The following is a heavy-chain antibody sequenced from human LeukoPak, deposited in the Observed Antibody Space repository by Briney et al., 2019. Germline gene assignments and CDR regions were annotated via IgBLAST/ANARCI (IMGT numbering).Heavy chain of an antibody. J-gene: IGHJ4*02. D-gene: IGHD3-9*01. CDR2: IIPIFGTA. V-gene: IGHV1-69*05. CDR1: GGTFSSYA. Sequence: SVKVSCKASGGTFSSYAISWVRQAPGQGLEWTGGIIPIFGTANYAQKFQGRVTITTDESTSTAYMELSSLRSEDTAVYYCARENRYFDYSWGQGTLVTVSS. CDR3: ARENRYFDYS.